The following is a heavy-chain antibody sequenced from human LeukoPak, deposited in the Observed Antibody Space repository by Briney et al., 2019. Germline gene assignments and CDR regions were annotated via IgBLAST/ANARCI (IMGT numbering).Heavy chain of an antibody. Sequence: GGSLRLSCAASGFTFGDYAMTWVRQAPGKGLEWVSSISPDSNYKYYVDSVKGRFTISRDNAKKSLYLQMNSLRVEDTAVYYCVRGGYRGFDYEYWGQGTLVTVSS. CDR2: ISPDSNYK. J-gene: IGHJ4*02. V-gene: IGHV3-21*01. CDR1: GFTFGDYA. CDR3: VRGGYRGFDYEY. D-gene: IGHD5-12*01.